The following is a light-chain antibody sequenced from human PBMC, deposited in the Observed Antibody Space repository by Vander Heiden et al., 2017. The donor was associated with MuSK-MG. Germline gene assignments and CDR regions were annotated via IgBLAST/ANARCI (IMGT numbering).Light chain of an antibody. CDR2: QDS. CDR1: KVGDKY. CDR3: QAWDSSTGV. J-gene: IGLJ2*01. Sequence: SYELTQPPSVSVSPGQTASITCSGDKVGDKYACWYQQKPGQSPVLVIYQDSKRHAGSPERFSGSNSGNTATLTISGTQAMDEADYYCQAWDSSTGVFGGGTKLTVL. V-gene: IGLV3-1*01.